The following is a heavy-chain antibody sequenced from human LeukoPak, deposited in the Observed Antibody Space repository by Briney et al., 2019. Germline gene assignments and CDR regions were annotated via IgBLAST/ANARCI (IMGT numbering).Heavy chain of an antibody. CDR1: GFTFSSYW. Sequence: PGGSLRLSCAASGFTFSSYWMSWVRQAPGEGLEWVANIKQDGSEKYYVDPVKGRFTISRDNAKNSLYLQMNSLRAEDTAVYYCARWYCSGGSCYPENWFDPWGQGTLVTVSS. J-gene: IGHJ5*02. CDR3: ARWYCSGGSCYPENWFDP. V-gene: IGHV3-7*01. CDR2: IKQDGSEK. D-gene: IGHD2-15*01.